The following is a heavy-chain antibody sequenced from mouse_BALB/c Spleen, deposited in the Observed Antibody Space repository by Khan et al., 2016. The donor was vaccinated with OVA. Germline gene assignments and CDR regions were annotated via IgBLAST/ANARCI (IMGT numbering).Heavy chain of an antibody. J-gene: IGHJ2*01. CDR2: ILPGSGST. Sequence: VQLQQSGAELMKPGASVKISCKATGYTFSSYWIEWVKQRPGHGLEWIGEILPGSGSTNYHEKFKGKATFTADTSSNTAYMQLNSLTSEDSAVYYCTRTGNYRYYLDYWGQGTTLTVSS. CDR1: GYTFSSYW. D-gene: IGHD2-1*01. CDR3: TRTGNYRYYLDY. V-gene: IGHV1-9*01.